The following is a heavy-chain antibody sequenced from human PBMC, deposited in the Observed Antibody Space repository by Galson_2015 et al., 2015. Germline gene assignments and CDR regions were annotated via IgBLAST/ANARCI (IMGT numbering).Heavy chain of an antibody. CDR3: AKDRRRSSGSYYFDY. CDR1: GFTFSSYG. Sequence: SLRLSCAASGFTFSSYGMHWVRQAPGKGLEWVAVISYDGSNKYYADSVKGRFTISRDNSKNTLYLQMNSLRAEDTAVYYCAKDRRRSSGSYYFDYWGQGTLVTVSS. CDR2: ISYDGSNK. V-gene: IGHV3-30*18. D-gene: IGHD3-10*01. J-gene: IGHJ4*02.